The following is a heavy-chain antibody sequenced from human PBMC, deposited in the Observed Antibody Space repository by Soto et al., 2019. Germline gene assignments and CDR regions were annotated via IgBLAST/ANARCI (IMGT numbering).Heavy chain of an antibody. CDR2: IYYSGST. Sequence: QVQLQESGPGLVKPSETLSLTCTVSGGSVSSGSYYWSWIRQPPGKGLEWIGYIYYSGSTNYNPSLKSRVTISVDTSKNQFSLKLSSVTAADTAVYYCARSLPAAAPPRDYYGMDVWGQGTTVTVSS. D-gene: IGHD2-2*01. V-gene: IGHV4-61*01. CDR1: GGSVSSGSYY. J-gene: IGHJ6*02. CDR3: ARSLPAAAPPRDYYGMDV.